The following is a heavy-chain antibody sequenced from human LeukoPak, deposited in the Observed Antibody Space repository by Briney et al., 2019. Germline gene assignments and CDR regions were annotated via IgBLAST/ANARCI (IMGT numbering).Heavy chain of an antibody. V-gene: IGHV4-30-2*01. CDR2: IYHSGST. CDR1: GGSISSGGYY. D-gene: IGHD3-3*01. Sequence: PSETLSLTCTVSGGSISSGGYYWSWIRQPPGKGLEWIGYIYHSGSTYYNPSLKSRVTISVDRSKNQFSLKLSSVTAADTAVYYCARLKVEVEYYFDYWGQGTLVTVSS. J-gene: IGHJ4*02. CDR3: ARLKVEVEYYFDY.